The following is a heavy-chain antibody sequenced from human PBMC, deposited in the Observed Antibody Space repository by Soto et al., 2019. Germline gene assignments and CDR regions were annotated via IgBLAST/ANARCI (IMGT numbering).Heavy chain of an antibody. V-gene: IGHV2-70*11. D-gene: IGHD2-2*01. CDR3: ARILLVPAAMTYYYYYLDV. Sequence: PTLVNPTQTLTLTCTFSGFSLSTSGMCVSWIRQPPGKALEWLARIDWDDDKYYSTSLKTRLTISKDTSKNQVVLTMTNMDPVDTATYYCARILLVPAAMTYYYYYLDVWGKGTTVTVSS. CDR2: IDWDDDK. J-gene: IGHJ6*03. CDR1: GFSLSTSGMC.